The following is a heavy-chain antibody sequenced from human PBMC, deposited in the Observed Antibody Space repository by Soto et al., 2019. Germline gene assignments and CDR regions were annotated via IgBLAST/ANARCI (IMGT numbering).Heavy chain of an antibody. D-gene: IGHD3-10*01. J-gene: IGHJ4*02. CDR3: ARMVRGVIFDY. CDR1: GGSVSSGSYY. Sequence: PSETLSLTCTVSGGSVSSGSYYWSWIRQPLWKGLEWIGYIYYSGSTTYNPSLKSRVTISVDTSKNQFSLKLSSVTAADTAVYYCARMVRGVIFDYWGQGTLVTVSS. CDR2: IYYSGST. V-gene: IGHV4-61*01.